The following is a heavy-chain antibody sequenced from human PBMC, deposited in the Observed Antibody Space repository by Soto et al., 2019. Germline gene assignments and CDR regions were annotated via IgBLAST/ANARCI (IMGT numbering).Heavy chain of an antibody. Sequence: PGGSLRLSCAASGFTFDDYAMHWVRQAPGKGLEWVSGISWNSGSIGYADSVKGRFTISRDNAKNSLYLQMNSLRAEDTALYYCAKGIPSSGWYDAFDIWGQGTMVTVSS. CDR1: GFTFDDYA. D-gene: IGHD6-19*01. CDR3: AKGIPSSGWYDAFDI. CDR2: ISWNSGSI. J-gene: IGHJ3*02. V-gene: IGHV3-9*01.